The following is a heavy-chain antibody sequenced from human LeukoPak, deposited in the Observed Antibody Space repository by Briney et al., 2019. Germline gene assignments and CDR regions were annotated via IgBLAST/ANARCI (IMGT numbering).Heavy chain of an antibody. D-gene: IGHD2-2*01. CDR1: GYTFTSYG. CDR3: ARGRRVVVPAVKGDWFDP. J-gene: IGHJ5*02. V-gene: IGHV1-2*04. Sequence: ASVKVSCKASGYTFTSYGISWVRQAPGQGLEWMGWINPNSGGTNYAQKFRGWVTMTRDTSISTAYMELSRLRSDDTAVYYCARGRRVVVPAVKGDWFDPWGQGTLVTVSS. CDR2: INPNSGGT.